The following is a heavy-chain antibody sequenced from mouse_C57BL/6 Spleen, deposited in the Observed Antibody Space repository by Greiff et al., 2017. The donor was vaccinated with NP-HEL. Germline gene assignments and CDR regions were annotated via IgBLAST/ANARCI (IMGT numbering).Heavy chain of an antibody. D-gene: IGHD2-1*01. CDR2: IYPGDGDT. V-gene: IGHV1-80*01. Sequence: VQLVESGAELVKPGASVKISCKASGYAFSSYWMNWVKQRPGKGLEWIGQIYPGDGDTNYNGKFKGKATLTADKSSSTAYMQLSSLTSEDSAVYFCARNYGNYESWFAYWGQGTLVTVSA. CDR1: GYAFSSYW. J-gene: IGHJ3*01. CDR3: ARNYGNYESWFAY.